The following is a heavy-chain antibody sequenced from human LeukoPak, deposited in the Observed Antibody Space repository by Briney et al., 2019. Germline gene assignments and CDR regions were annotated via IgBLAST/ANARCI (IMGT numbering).Heavy chain of an antibody. CDR2: ISWNSGSI. Sequence: PGRSLRLSCAASGFTFDDYAMHWVRQAPGKGLEWVSGISWNSGSIGYADSVKGRFTISRDNAKNSLYLQMNSQRAEGTALYYCAKAARGYYYMDVWGKGTTVTVSS. CDR1: GFTFDDYA. CDR3: AKAARGYYYMDV. J-gene: IGHJ6*03. D-gene: IGHD3-10*01. V-gene: IGHV3-9*01.